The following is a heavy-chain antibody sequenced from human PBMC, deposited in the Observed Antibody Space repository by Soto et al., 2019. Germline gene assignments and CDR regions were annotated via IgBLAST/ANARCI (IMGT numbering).Heavy chain of an antibody. Sequence: PGESLKISCKGSGYSFTSYWIGWVRQMPGKGLEWMGRIDPSDSYTNYSPSFQGHVTISADKSISTAYLQWSSLKASDTAMYYCARRGTNWGRGYYFDYWGQGTLVTVSS. CDR2: IDPSDSYT. V-gene: IGHV5-10-1*01. CDR1: GYSFTSYW. D-gene: IGHD7-27*01. J-gene: IGHJ4*02. CDR3: ARRGTNWGRGYYFDY.